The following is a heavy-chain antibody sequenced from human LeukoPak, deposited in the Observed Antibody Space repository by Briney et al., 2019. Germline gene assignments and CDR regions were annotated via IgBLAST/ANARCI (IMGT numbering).Heavy chain of an antibody. Sequence: GGSLRLSCAASGFTFSSYSMSWVRQAPGKGLEWVSSISSSSSYIYYADSVKGRFTISRDNAKNSLYLQMNSLRAEDTAVYYCARDLGGSYYGAFDIWGQGTMVTVSS. J-gene: IGHJ3*02. V-gene: IGHV3-21*01. CDR3: ARDLGGSYYGAFDI. D-gene: IGHD1-26*01. CDR1: GFTFSSYS. CDR2: ISSSSSYI.